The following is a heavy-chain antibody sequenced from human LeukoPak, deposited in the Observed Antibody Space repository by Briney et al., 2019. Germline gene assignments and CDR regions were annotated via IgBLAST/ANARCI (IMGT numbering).Heavy chain of an antibody. CDR2: IYYSGST. J-gene: IGHJ4*02. D-gene: IGHD3-22*01. CDR1: GGSISSGGYY. Sequence: SETLSLTCTVSGGSISSGGYYWSWIRQHPGKGLEWIGYIYYSGSTYYNPSLKSRVTISVDTSKNQFSLKLSSVTAADTAVYYCGSGYYSSMLDYCGQGTLVTVSS. V-gene: IGHV4-31*03. CDR3: GSGYYSSMLDY.